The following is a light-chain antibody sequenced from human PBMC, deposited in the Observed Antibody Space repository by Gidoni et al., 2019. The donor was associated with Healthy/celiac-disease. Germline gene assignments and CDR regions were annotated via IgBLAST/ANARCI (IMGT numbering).Light chain of an antibody. CDR1: QSISSY. V-gene: IGKV1-39*01. CDR2: DAS. CDR3: QQCDSSALT. Sequence: DIQMTQSPSSLSASVGDRVTITCRASQSISSYLNWYQQKPGKAPKLLIYDASSLQSGVPSRFSGSGSGTDFTLTISSLQPEDIATYYCQQCDSSALTFGGGTKVEIK. J-gene: IGKJ4*01.